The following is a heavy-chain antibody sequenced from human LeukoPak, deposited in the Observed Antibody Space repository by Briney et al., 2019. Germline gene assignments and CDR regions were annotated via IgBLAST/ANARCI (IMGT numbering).Heavy chain of an antibody. Sequence: PSETLSLTCTVSGGSISSSSYYWGWIRQPPGKGLEWIGSIYYSGSTYYNPSLKSRVTISGDTSNNQLSLKLSSVTAADTAVYYCARDSRYSDTSGYYYSHYYMDVWGKGTTVTVSS. CDR2: IYYSGST. V-gene: IGHV4-39*07. CDR1: GGSISSSSYY. CDR3: ARDSRYSDTSGYYYSHYYMDV. J-gene: IGHJ6*03. D-gene: IGHD3-22*01.